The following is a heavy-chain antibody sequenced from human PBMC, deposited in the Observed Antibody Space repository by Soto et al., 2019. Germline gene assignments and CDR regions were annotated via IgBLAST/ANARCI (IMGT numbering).Heavy chain of an antibody. CDR2: MIPICGTA. CDR3: ARALYDY. CDR1: GGTFSSYA. Sequence: ASVKVSCKASGGTFSSYAISWVRQAPGQGLEWMGWMIPICGTAGYAQKFQGRVTMTRNTSMSTAYMELSSLRSDDTAVYYCARALYDYWGQGTLVTVSS. V-gene: IGHV1-69*05. J-gene: IGHJ4*02.